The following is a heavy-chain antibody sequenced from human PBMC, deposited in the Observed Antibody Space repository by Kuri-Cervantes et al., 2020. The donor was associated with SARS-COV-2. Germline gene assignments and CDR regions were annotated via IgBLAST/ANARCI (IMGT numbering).Heavy chain of an antibody. J-gene: IGHJ6*02. CDR3: ARIRSIRDFWSGYSYCYGMDV. Sequence: SGPMLVKPTQTLKLTSTFSGISLSNSGMCVSWSRQPPGKALEWLALIDWDDDNYNSTSLKTRLTISKDTSKNKVVLTMTNIDPVDTATYYCARIRSIRDFWSGYSYCYGMDVWGQGTTVTVSS. V-gene: IGHV2-70*01. CDR2: IDWDDDN. D-gene: IGHD3-3*01. CDR1: GISLSNSGMC.